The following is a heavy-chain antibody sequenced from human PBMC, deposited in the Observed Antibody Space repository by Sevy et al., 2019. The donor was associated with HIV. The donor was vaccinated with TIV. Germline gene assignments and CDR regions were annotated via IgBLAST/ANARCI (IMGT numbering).Heavy chain of an antibody. CDR2: INTGGST. CDR3: GRSNWVTATNGFSKSYYFDY. Sequence: SETLSLSCTVSGDSFSSYFWAWIRQPAGKGLEWIGRINTGGSTNYNPSFKCGVTMSVETSKGQFSLKVTSLTAAETAIYFCGRSNWVTATNGFSKSYYFDYWCQGSLVTVSS. D-gene: IGHD7-27*01. J-gene: IGHJ4*02. V-gene: IGHV4-4*07. CDR1: GDSFSSYF.